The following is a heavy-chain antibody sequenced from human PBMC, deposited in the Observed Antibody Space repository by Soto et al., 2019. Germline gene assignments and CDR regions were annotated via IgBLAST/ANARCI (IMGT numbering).Heavy chain of an antibody. V-gene: IGHV1-46*01. CDR1: GYTFTSYH. J-gene: IGHJ4*02. Sequence: ASVKVSCKASGYTFTSYHMHWVRQAPGQGLEWMGIINPSGGSASNAQNFQGRVTMTRDTSTSTVYMELRSLRSEDTAVYYCAREGSSSWYGCFDYWGQGTLVTVSS. CDR2: INPSGGSA. CDR3: AREGSSSWYGCFDY. D-gene: IGHD6-13*01.